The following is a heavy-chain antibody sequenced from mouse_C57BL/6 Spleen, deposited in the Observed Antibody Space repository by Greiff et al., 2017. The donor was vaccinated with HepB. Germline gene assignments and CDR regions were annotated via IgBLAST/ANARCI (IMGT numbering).Heavy chain of an antibody. D-gene: IGHD2-1*01. J-gene: IGHJ4*01. CDR2: ISYDGSN. CDR3: AREGGNLFWAMDY. Sequence: EVQLQESGPGLVKPSQSLSLTCSVTGYSITSGYYWNWIRQFPGNKLEWMGYISYDGSNNYNPSLKNRISITRDTSKNQFFLKLNSVTTEDTATYYCAREGGNLFWAMDYWGQGTSVTVSS. V-gene: IGHV3-6*01. CDR1: GYSITSGYY.